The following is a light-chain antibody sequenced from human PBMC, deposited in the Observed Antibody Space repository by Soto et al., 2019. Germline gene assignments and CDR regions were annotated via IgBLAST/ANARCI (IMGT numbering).Light chain of an antibody. J-gene: IGLJ1*01. CDR1: SSDVGGFLY. V-gene: IGLV2-14*01. CDR3: SSYSSSMTNV. Sequence: QSALTQPASVSGSPGQSITISCTGTSSDVGGFLYVSWFQQHPGKAPKLMIYAVSNRPSGISNRFSGSKSGNTASLTISGLQAEDEADYYCSSYSSSMTNVFGSGTKVTVL. CDR2: AVS.